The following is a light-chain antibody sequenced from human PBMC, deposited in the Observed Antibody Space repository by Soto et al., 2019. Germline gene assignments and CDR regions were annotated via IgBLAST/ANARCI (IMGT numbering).Light chain of an antibody. V-gene: IGLV1-44*01. J-gene: IGLJ2*01. CDR2: TDD. Sequence: QSVLTQAPSASATPGQRFTIFCSGTSFKIGSNTVNWYQQLPGTAPKLLIHTDDQRPSGVPDRFSGSKSGTSASLVISGLQSGDEADYYCAAWDDSLNGLLFGGGTKVTGL. CDR1: SFKIGSNT. CDR3: AAWDDSLNGLL.